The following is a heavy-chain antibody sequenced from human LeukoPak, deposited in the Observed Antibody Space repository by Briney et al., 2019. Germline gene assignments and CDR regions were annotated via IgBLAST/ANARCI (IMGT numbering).Heavy chain of an antibody. Sequence: GALRLSCAASGFTFSNAWMSWVRQAPGKGLEWVGRIKSKTDGGTTDYAAPVKGRFTISRDDSKNTLYLQMNSLKTEDTAVYYCTTYSFRLPHDYWGQGTLVTVSS. V-gene: IGHV3-15*01. D-gene: IGHD2-21*01. CDR1: GFTFSNAW. CDR3: TTYSFRLPHDY. J-gene: IGHJ4*02. CDR2: IKSKTDGGTT.